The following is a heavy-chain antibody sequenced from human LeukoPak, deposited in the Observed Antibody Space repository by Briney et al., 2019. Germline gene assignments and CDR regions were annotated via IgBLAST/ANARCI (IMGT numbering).Heavy chain of an antibody. V-gene: IGHV3-23*01. CDR1: GFTFSSYG. J-gene: IGHJ6*03. CDR2: ISHSGGTT. CDR3: AKDSVKVTTVRRVPHYMDV. Sequence: GGSLRLSCAASGFTFSSYGMSWVRQAPGKGLEWVSAISHSGGTTYYADSVKGRFTITRDNSKNTLYLQMNSLRAEDTAVYYCAKDSVKVTTVRRVPHYMDVWGKGTTVTISS. D-gene: IGHD4-17*01.